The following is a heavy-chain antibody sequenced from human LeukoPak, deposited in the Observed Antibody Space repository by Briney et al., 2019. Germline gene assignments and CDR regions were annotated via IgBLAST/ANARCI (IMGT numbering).Heavy chain of an antibody. CDR1: GGSFSGYY. Sequence: SETLSLTCAVYGGSFSGYYWSWIRQPPGKGLEWIGEINHSGSTNYNPPLKSRVTISVDTSKNQFSLKLSSVTAADTAVYYCARTPMVRGAYMDVWGKGTTVTVSS. CDR2: INHSGST. CDR3: ARTPMVRGAYMDV. V-gene: IGHV4-34*01. D-gene: IGHD3-10*01. J-gene: IGHJ6*03.